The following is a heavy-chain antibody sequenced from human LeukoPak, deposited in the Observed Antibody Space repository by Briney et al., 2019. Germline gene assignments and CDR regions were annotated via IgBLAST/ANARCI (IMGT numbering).Heavy chain of an antibody. CDR2: INPNSGGT. J-gene: IGHJ6*03. V-gene: IGHV1-2*02. Sequence: ASVKDSCKASGYTFIGYYIHWVRQAPGEGLECMGWINPNSGGTNYPHKFQGRVTMTRNTSISTAYMELSRLRSDDTAVYYCARDLYQWLPSTRPRDYYYYMDVWGEGATVTVSS. CDR1: GYTFIGYY. CDR3: ARDLYQWLPSTRPRDYYYYMDV. D-gene: IGHD6-19*01.